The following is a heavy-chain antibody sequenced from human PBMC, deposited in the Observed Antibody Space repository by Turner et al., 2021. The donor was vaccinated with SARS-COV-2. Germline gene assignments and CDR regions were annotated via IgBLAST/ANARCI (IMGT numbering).Heavy chain of an antibody. V-gene: IGHV1-24*01. CDR1: GYTLIELS. CDR2: FDPEDGET. CDR3: ATGYAYCGGDCSIHY. J-gene: IGHJ4*02. D-gene: IGHD2-21*02. Sequence: QVQLVQSGAEVKKPGASVKVSCKVSGYTLIELSLHWVRQVPGKGLEWMGGFDPEDGETISAQKCQGRVTMTEDTSTDTAYMELSSLRSEDTAVYYCATGYAYCGGDCSIHYWGQGTLVTVSS.